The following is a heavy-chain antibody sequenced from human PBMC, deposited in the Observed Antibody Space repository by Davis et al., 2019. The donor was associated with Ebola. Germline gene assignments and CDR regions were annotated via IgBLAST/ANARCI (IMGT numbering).Heavy chain of an antibody. Sequence: SETLSLTCAVSGGPISSSNWSSWVRLPPGKGLEWIGEIYHSGSTNYNPSLKSRVTMSVDTSKKQFSLRLTSVTAADTAVYYCARRRRIAVAGTDYWGQGTLVTVSS. V-gene: IGHV4-4*02. CDR2: IYHSGST. CDR1: GGPISSSNW. CDR3: ARRRRIAVAGTDY. J-gene: IGHJ4*02. D-gene: IGHD6-19*01.